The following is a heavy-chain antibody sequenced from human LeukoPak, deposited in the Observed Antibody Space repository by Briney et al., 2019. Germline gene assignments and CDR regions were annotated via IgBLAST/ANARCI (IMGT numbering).Heavy chain of an antibody. CDR3: ARETSQKGAHYMDV. V-gene: IGHV4-59*01. CDR2: IYYSGST. D-gene: IGHD3-16*01. J-gene: IGHJ6*03. Sequence: PSETLSLICTVSGGSISSYYWSWIRQPPGKGLEWIGYIYYSGSTNYNPSLKSRVTISVDTSKNQFSLKLSSVTAADTAVYYCARETSQKGAHYMDVWGKGTTVTISS. CDR1: GGSISSYY.